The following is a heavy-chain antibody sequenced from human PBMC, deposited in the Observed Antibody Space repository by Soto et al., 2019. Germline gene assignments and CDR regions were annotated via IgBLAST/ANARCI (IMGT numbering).Heavy chain of an antibody. CDR3: AKDIVVVVAATTSGAFDI. J-gene: IGHJ3*02. CDR2: ISYDGSNK. CDR1: GFTFSSYG. D-gene: IGHD2-15*01. V-gene: IGHV3-30*18. Sequence: GSLRLSCAASGFTFSSYGMHWVRQAPGKGLEWVAVISYDGSNKYYADSVKGRFTISRDNSKNTLYLQMNSLRAEDTAVYYCAKDIVVVVAATTSGAFDIWGQRTMVTVSS.